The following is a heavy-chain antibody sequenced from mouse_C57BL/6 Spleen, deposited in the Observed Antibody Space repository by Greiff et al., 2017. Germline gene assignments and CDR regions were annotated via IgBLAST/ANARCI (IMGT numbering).Heavy chain of an antibody. V-gene: IGHV1-50*01. CDR1: GYTFTSYW. J-gene: IGHJ4*01. CDR3: ARGNYPPMDY. Sequence: QVHVKQPGAELVKPGASVKLSCKASGYTFTSYWMQWVKQRPGQGLEWIGEIDPSDSYTNYNQKFKGKATLTVDTSSSTAYMQLSSLTSEDSAVYYCARGNYPPMDYWGQGTSVTVSS. D-gene: IGHD2-1*01. CDR2: IDPSDSYT.